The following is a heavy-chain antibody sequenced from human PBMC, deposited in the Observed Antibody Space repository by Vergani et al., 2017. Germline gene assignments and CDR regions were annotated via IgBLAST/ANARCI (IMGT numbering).Heavy chain of an antibody. CDR1: GFTFSSYG. J-gene: IGHJ4*02. CDR2: ISYDGSNK. Sequence: QVQLVESGGGVVQPGRSLRLSCAASGFTFSSYGMHWVRQAPGKGLEWVAVISYDGSNKYYADSVKGRFTISRDNSKNTLYLQMNSLRAEDTAVYYCEKLNDYGGPNDYWGQGTLVTVSS. CDR3: EKLNDYGGPNDY. V-gene: IGHV3-30*18. D-gene: IGHD4-23*01.